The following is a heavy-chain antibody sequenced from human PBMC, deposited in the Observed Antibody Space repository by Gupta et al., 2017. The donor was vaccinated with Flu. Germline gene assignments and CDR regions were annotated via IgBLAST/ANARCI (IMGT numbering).Heavy chain of an antibody. CDR3: TRHWGYSSSWYHFDY. Sequence: EVQLVESGGGLVQPGGSLNLSCAASGFTFSGSAMHWVRQASGKGLEWVGRIRSKANSYATAYAASVKGRFTISRDDSKNTAYLQMNSLKTEDTAVYYCTRHWGYSSSWYHFDYWGQGTLVTVSS. D-gene: IGHD6-13*01. CDR1: GFTFSGSA. J-gene: IGHJ4*02. CDR2: IRSKANSYAT. V-gene: IGHV3-73*01.